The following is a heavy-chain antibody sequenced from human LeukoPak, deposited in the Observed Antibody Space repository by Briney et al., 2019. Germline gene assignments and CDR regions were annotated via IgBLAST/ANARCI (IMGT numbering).Heavy chain of an antibody. Sequence: GGSLRLSCAASRFTFSSYWMSWVRQAPGKGLEWVANIKQDGSEKYYVDSVKGRFTISRDNAKNSLYLQMNSLRAEDTAVYYCARVSSPPLWSYPNDAFDIWGQGTMVTVSS. V-gene: IGHV3-7*01. J-gene: IGHJ3*02. D-gene: IGHD2-2*01. CDR2: IKQDGSEK. CDR1: RFTFSSYW. CDR3: ARVSSPPLWSYPNDAFDI.